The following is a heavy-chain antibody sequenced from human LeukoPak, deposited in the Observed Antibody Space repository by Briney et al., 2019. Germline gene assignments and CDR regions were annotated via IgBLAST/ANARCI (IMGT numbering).Heavy chain of an antibody. CDR3: ARVFRLSGVFSLKKYYFDY. V-gene: IGHV1-18*01. CDR2: ISAYNGNT. D-gene: IGHD7-27*01. J-gene: IGHJ4*02. Sequence: WASMKVSCKASGYTFTSYGISWVRQAPGQGLEWMGWISAYNGNTNYAQKLQGRVTMTTDTSTSTAYMELRSLRSDDTAVYYCARVFRLSGVFSLKKYYFDYWGQGTLVTVSS. CDR1: GYTFTSYG.